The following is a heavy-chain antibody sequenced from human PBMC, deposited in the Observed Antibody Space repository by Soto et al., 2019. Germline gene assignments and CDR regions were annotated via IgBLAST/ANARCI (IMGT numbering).Heavy chain of an antibody. CDR1: GGTCSMYA. J-gene: IGHJ3*02. CDR2: IIPIFGTA. CDR3: ARGGLVGVVVTAIQTDAFDI. D-gene: IGHD2-21*02. Sequence: SVKVSCKASGGTCSMYAISCVRRSRLQWLDWMGGIIPIFGTANYAQKFQGRVTITADESTSTAYMELSSLRSEDTAVYYCARGGLVGVVVTAIQTDAFDIWGQGTMVTVSS. V-gene: IGHV1-69*13.